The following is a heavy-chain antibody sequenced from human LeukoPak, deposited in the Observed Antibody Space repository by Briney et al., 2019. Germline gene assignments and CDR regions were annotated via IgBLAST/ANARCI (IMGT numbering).Heavy chain of an antibody. CDR2: IYYSGST. D-gene: IGHD3-22*01. Sequence: PSETLSLTCTVSGGSISSSSYYWGWIRQPPGKGLEWIGSIYYSGSTYYNPSLKSRVTISVDTSKNQFSLKLSSVTAADTAVYYCAREARRFSYYDSSGYYSDAFDIWGQGTMVTVSS. CDR3: AREARRFSYYDSSGYYSDAFDI. CDR1: GGSISSSSYY. J-gene: IGHJ3*02. V-gene: IGHV4-39*07.